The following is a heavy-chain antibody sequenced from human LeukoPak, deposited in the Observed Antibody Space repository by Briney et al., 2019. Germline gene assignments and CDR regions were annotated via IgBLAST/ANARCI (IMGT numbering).Heavy chain of an antibody. CDR2: IKSKAVGETI. CDR3: STLTSRGLSDS. J-gene: IGHJ4*02. CDR1: GFTFTNAW. V-gene: IGHV3-15*07. D-gene: IGHD1-20*01. Sequence: GGSLRLSCAASGFTFTNAWMNWVRQAPGKGLEWVGRIKSKAVGETIDYAAPVKGRFTFSRDDSKNMLYLQMNSLKSEDTAVYYCSTLTSRGLSDSWGQGTLVTVSS.